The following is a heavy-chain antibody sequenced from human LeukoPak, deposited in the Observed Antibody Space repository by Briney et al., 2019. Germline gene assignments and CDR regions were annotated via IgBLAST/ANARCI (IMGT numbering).Heavy chain of an antibody. CDR1: EYTFTGYY. D-gene: IGHD6-19*01. J-gene: IGHJ4*02. CDR3: ARGGAVAGTAIRFEH. CDR2: INSNSGDT. Sequence: ASVKVSCKASEYTFTGYYMHWVRQAPGQGLEWMGWINSNSGDTNYAQKFQGRVTMTRDTSISTAYIDLSSLRSDDTAVYYCARGGAVAGTAIRFEHWGQGSLVTVSS. V-gene: IGHV1-2*02.